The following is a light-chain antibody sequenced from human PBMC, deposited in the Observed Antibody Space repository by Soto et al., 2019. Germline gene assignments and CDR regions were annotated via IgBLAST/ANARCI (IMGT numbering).Light chain of an antibody. Sequence: EIVMTQSPGTLSLSPGERATLCCRASQSVGSNYLAWYQQKPGQAPRLLIYGSSSRATGIPDRFSGSGSGTDFTLTISRLEPEDFAVYYCQQYGSSLRTFGQGTK. CDR2: GSS. CDR1: QSVGSNY. CDR3: QQYGSSLRT. V-gene: IGKV3-20*01. J-gene: IGKJ1*01.